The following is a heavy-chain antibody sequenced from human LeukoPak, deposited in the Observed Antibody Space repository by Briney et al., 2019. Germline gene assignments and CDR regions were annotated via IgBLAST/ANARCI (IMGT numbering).Heavy chain of an antibody. J-gene: IGHJ3*02. V-gene: IGHV1-2*02. CDR3: ARGSRNYDSSGYYLHDAFDI. D-gene: IGHD3-22*01. CDR1: GYTFTGYY. Sequence: ASVKVSCTASGYTFTGYYMHWVRQAPGQGLEWMGWINPNSGGTNYAQKFQGRVTMTRNTSISTAYMELSSLRSEDTAVYYCARGSRNYDSSGYYLHDAFDIWGQGTMVTVSS. CDR2: INPNSGGT.